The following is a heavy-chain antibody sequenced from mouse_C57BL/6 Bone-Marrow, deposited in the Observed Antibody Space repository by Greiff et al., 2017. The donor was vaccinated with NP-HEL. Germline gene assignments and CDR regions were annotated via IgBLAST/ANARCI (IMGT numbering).Heavy chain of an antibody. CDR3: TRDRGGSSPFAY. J-gene: IGHJ3*01. V-gene: IGHV5-9-1*02. CDR1: GFTFSSYA. CDR2: ISSGGDYI. D-gene: IGHD1-1*01. Sequence: EVKLMESGEGLVKPGGSLKLSCAASGFTFSSYAMSWVRQTPEKRLEWVAYISSGGDYIYYADTVKGRFTISRDNARNTLYLQMSSLKSEDTAMYYCTRDRGGSSPFAYWGQGTLVTVSA.